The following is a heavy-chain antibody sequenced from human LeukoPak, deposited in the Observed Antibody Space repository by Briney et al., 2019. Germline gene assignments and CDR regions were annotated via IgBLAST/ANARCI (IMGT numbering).Heavy chain of an antibody. CDR3: ALPLRDGDFYFDY. D-gene: IGHD4-17*01. CDR1: GGSISSYY. CDR2: IYYSGST. V-gene: IGHV4-59*12. Sequence: SETLSLTCTVSGGSISSYYWSWIRQPPGKGLEWIGYIYYSGSTNYNPSLKSRVTISVDTSKNQFSLKLSSVTAADTAVYYCALPLRDGDFYFDYWGQGALVTVSS. J-gene: IGHJ4*02.